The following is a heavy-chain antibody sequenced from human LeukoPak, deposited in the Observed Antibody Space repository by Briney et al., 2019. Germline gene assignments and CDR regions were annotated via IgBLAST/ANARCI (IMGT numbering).Heavy chain of an antibody. Sequence: ASVKVSCKASGGTFSSYAISWVRQATGQGLEWMGWMNPNSGNTGYAQKFQGRVTMTRNTSISTAYMELSSLRSEDTAVYYCARGVDYDFWSGYYDGYYYYGMDVWGQGTTVTVSS. D-gene: IGHD3-3*01. CDR2: MNPNSGNT. CDR3: ARGVDYDFWSGYYDGYYYYGMDV. CDR1: GGTFSSYA. V-gene: IGHV1-8*02. J-gene: IGHJ6*02.